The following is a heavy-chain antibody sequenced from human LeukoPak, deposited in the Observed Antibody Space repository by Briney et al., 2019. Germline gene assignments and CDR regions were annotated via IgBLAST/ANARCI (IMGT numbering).Heavy chain of an antibody. CDR1: GGSISSGGYY. Sequence: PSETLSLTCTVSGGSISSGGYYWSWIRQHPGKGLEWIGYIYYSGSTNYNPSLKSRATISVDTSKAHFSLKLSSATATDTAAYYCARHDPGWFDTWGQGTLVTVSS. D-gene: IGHD3-16*01. CDR2: IYYSGST. V-gene: IGHV4-61*03. J-gene: IGHJ5*02. CDR3: ARHDPGWFDT.